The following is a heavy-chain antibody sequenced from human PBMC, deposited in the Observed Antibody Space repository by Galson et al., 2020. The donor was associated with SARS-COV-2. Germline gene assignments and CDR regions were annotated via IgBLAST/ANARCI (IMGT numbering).Heavy chain of an antibody. CDR2: ISSTGRNL. J-gene: IGHJ6*02. V-gene: IGHV3-21*01. CDR3: ARNFGLAVAEGRYDDCYGMDL. Sequence: TGGSLRLSCATSGFTFSRYDMYWVRQAPGKGLEWVSSISSTGRNLYYADSVKGRFTISRDNAKNSLYLQMNSLRADDTAVYYCARNFGLAVAEGRYDDCYGMDLCAQGTTVTVSS. CDR1: GFTFSRYD. D-gene: IGHD6-19*01.